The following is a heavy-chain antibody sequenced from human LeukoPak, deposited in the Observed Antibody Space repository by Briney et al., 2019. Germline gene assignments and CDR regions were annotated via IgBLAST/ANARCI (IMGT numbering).Heavy chain of an antibody. J-gene: IGHJ4*02. CDR2: INPNSGGT. Sequence: GTSVKVSCKASGYTFTGYYMHWVRQAPGQGLEWMGWINPNSGGTNYAQKFQGRVTMTRDTSISTAYMELSRLRSDDTAVYYCARLSGRERQFDYWGQGTLVTVSS. D-gene: IGHD1-26*01. CDR1: GYTFTGYY. CDR3: ARLSGRERQFDY. V-gene: IGHV1-2*02.